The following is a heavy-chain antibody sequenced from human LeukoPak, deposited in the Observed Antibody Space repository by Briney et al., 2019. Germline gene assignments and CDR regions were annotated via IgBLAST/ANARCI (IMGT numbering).Heavy chain of an antibody. V-gene: IGHV3-30*18. D-gene: IGHD2-21*01. Sequence: GGSLRLSCAASGVTFSSYGMHWVRQAPGKGLEWVAVISYDGSNKYYADSVKGRFTISTDNSKHTLYLQMHSLTAEDTAVYYCPKHLFPDYYYYCMDVWGQGTTVTAS. CDR3: PKHLFPDYYYYCMDV. CDR2: ISYDGSNK. J-gene: IGHJ6*02. CDR1: GVTFSSYG.